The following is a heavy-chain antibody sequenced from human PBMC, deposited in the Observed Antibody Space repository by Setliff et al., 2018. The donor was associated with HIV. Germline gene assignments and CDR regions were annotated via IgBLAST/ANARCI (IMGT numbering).Heavy chain of an antibody. CDR3: AKERGDGHGYYFHY. J-gene: IGHJ4*02. V-gene: IGHV3-30*02. D-gene: IGHD3-3*01. CDR1: GFTFSSYG. CDR2: IRYDGNRE. Sequence: PGGSLRLSCAASGFTFSSYGMHWVRQAPGKGLEWVAFIRYDGNREYYADSVKGRFTVSRDNSKDTVFLEIHSLRAGDTAVYYCAKERGDGHGYYFHYWGQGTLVTVSS.